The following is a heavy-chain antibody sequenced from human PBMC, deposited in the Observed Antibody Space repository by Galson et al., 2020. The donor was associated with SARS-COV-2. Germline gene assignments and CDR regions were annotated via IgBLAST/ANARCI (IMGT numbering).Heavy chain of an antibody. Sequence: GGSLRLSCAASGFTFGAYYMSWIRRAPGKGLEYVSYISSSGRNIYYAAPVKGRFTISRGNAKRSLYLQMNSLGAEDTAVYYCARDPYYYESSGHYDYCGQGTLGTVSS. D-gene: IGHD3-22*01. V-gene: IGHV3-11*01. CDR1: GFTFGAYY. CDR2: ISSSGRNI. J-gene: IGHJ4*02. CDR3: ARDPYYYESSGHYDY.